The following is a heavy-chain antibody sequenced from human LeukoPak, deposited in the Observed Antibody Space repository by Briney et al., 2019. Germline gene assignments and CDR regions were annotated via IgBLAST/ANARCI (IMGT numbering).Heavy chain of an antibody. Sequence: SESLSLSCAVSGGSFSGYYWSWIRQPPGKGLEWVGEINHNGSTNYKPSLKSRVTISVDTSKNQFSLKWSAVTAADTAVYYCAFNYYDSSGYYDYGGQGTLVTVSS. CDR2: INHNGST. V-gene: IGHV4-34*01. CDR1: GGSFSGYY. J-gene: IGHJ4*02. D-gene: IGHD3-22*01. CDR3: AFNYYDSSGYYDY.